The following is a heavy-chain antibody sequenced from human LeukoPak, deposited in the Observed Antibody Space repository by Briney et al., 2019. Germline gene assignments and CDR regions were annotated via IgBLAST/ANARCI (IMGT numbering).Heavy chain of an antibody. CDR2: IYHSGST. D-gene: IGHD3-22*01. CDR3: ARHYYDSSGYYLSEYFQH. V-gene: IGHV4-39*01. CDR1: GGSISSSSYY. J-gene: IGHJ1*01. Sequence: SETLSLTCTVSGGSISSSSYYWGWIRQPPGKGLEWIGNIYHSGSTYYNSSLKSRVTISVDTSKNQFSLKLSSVTAADTAVYYCARHYYDSSGYYLSEYFQHWGQGTLVTVSS.